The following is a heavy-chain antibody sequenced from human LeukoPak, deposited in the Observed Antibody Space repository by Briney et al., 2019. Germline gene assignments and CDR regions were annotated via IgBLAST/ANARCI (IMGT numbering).Heavy chain of an antibody. CDR3: ARGGVSIAARFDY. CDR1: GGTFSSYA. D-gene: IGHD6-6*01. Sequence: SVKVSCKASGGTFSSYAISWVRQAPGQGLEWMGGIIPIFGTANYAQKFQGRVTITTDGSTSTAYMELSNLRSEDTAVYYCARGGVSIAARFDYWGQGTLVTVSS. CDR2: IIPIFGTA. V-gene: IGHV1-69*05. J-gene: IGHJ4*02.